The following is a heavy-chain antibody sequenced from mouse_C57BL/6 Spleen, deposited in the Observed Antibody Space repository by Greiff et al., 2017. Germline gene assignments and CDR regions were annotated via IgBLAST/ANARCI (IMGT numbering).Heavy chain of an antibody. CDR3: ARNYDYDKDFDY. CDR2: IDPSDSET. J-gene: IGHJ2*01. V-gene: IGHV1-52*01. D-gene: IGHD2-4*01. CDR1: GYTFTSYW. Sequence: QVQLQQPGAELVRPGSSVKLSCKASGYTFTSYWMHWVKQRPIQGLEWIGNIDPSDSETHYNQKFKDKATLTVDKSSSTAYMQLSSLTSEDSAVYYCARNYDYDKDFDYWGQGTTLTVSS.